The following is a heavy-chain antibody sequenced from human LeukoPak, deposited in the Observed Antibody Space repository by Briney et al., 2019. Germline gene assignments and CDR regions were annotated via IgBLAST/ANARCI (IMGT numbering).Heavy chain of an antibody. CDR2: IRYDGSNK. CDR1: GFTFSSYG. V-gene: IGHV3-30*02. D-gene: IGHD4-11*01. Sequence: GGSLRLSCAASGFTFSSYGMHWVRQAPGKGLEWVAFIRYDGSNKYYADSVKGRFTISRDNSKNTLYLQMNSLRAEDTAVYYCAKDRYSNYDYFDYWGQGTPVTVSS. J-gene: IGHJ4*02. CDR3: AKDRYSNYDYFDY.